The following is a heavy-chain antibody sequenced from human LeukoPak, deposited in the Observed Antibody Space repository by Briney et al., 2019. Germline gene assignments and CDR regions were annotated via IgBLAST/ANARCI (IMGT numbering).Heavy chain of an antibody. J-gene: IGHJ4*02. Sequence: SETLSLTCTVSGGSISSSSYYWGWIRQPPGKGLEWIGSIYYSGSTYYNPSLKSRVTISVDTSKNQFSLKLSSETAADTAVYYCARPRSGSYSYYFDYWGQGTLVTVSS. CDR1: GGSISSSSYY. CDR2: IYYSGST. CDR3: ARPRSGSYSYYFDY. V-gene: IGHV4-39*01. D-gene: IGHD3-10*01.